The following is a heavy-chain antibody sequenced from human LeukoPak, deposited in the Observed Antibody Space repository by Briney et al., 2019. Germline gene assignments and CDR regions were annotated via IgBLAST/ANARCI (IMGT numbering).Heavy chain of an antibody. CDR1: GFTFSSYG. CDR2: ISYDGSNK. J-gene: IGHJ4*02. CDR3: AKGGRMVRGVRPVDY. D-gene: IGHD3-10*01. V-gene: IGHV3-30*18. Sequence: TGGSLRLSCAASGFTFSSYGMHWVRQAPGKGLGWVAVISYDGSNKYYADSVKGRFTISRDNSKNTLYLQMNSLRAEDTAVYYCAKGGRMVRGVRPVDYWGQGTLVTVSS.